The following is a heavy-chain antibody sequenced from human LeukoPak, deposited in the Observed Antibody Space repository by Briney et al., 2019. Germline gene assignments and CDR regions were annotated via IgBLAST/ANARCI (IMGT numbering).Heavy chain of an antibody. V-gene: IGHV3-30*18. D-gene: IGHD3/OR15-3a*01. J-gene: IGHJ4*02. CDR3: AKDLSFGTDWPYFDS. CDR1: GFTLSSYG. CDR2: ISFDGSKK. Sequence: PGGSLRLSCAASGFTLSSYGMHWVRQAPGKGLYWVAFISFDGSKKYYGDSVKGRFTISRDNSKNTLYLQMNSLRPDDTAMYYCAKDLSFGTDWPYFDSRGQGTLVTVSS.